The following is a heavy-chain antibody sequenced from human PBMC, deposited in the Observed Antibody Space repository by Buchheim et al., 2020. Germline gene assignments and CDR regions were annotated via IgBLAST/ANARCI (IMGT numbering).Heavy chain of an antibody. D-gene: IGHD3-9*01. CDR2: IGTAGDT. V-gene: IGHV3-13*01. CDR1: GFTFSSYD. CDR3: ARAKVLRYFDWLLDNGYYYYYMDV. Sequence: EVQLVESGGGLVQPGGSLRLSCAASGFTFSSYDMHWVRQATGKGLEWVSAIGTAGDTYYPGSVKGRFTISSENAKNSLYLQMNSLRAGDTAVYYCARAKVLRYFDWLLDNGYYYYYMDVWGKGTT. J-gene: IGHJ6*03.